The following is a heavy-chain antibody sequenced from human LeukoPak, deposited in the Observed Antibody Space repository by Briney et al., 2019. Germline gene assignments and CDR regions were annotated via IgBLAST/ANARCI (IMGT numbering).Heavy chain of an antibody. Sequence: SETLSLTCTVSGGSISNYYWSWIRQTPGKGLEWIGYIHNSGSTKYNPSLKSPVSISVDTSKNQFSLKVNSVTAADTAVYYCARGGGSGNWNDAVDYWGQGTLVTVSS. CDR1: GGSISNYY. D-gene: IGHD1-1*01. CDR3: ARGGGSGNWNDAVDY. V-gene: IGHV4-59*01. J-gene: IGHJ4*02. CDR2: IHNSGST.